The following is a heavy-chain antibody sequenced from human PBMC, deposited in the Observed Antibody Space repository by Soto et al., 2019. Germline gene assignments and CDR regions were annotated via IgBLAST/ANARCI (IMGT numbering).Heavy chain of an antibody. V-gene: IGHV3-30*18. D-gene: IGHD3-16*01. CDR2: ISYDGSNK. Sequence: SLRLSCAASGFTFSSYGMHWVRQAPGKGLEWVAVISYDGSNKYYADSVKGRFTISRDNSKNTLYLQMNSLRAEDTAVYYCAKDRLRLGEFDYWGQGTLVTVSS. CDR3: AKDRLRLGEFDY. CDR1: GFTFSSYG. J-gene: IGHJ4*02.